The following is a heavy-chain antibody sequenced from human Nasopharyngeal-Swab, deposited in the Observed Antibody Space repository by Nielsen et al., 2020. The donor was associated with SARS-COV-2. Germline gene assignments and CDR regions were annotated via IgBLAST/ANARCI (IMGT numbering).Heavy chain of an antibody. CDR3: ARPVGGYYAEVDDAFDI. CDR1: GITFSYHL. V-gene: IGHV3-7*01. J-gene: IGHJ3*02. CDR2: IKQDGSEK. D-gene: IGHD3-22*01. Sequence: GESPKTSCAAPGITFSYHLMSWVRQAPGKGLEWVANIKQDGSEKYYVDSVKGRFTISRDNAKNSLYLQMNSLRAEDTAVYYCARPVGGYYAEVDDAFDIWGQGTMVTVSS.